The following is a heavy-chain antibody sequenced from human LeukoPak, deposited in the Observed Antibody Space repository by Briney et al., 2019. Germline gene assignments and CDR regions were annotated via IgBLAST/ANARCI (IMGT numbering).Heavy chain of an antibody. Sequence: ASVKVSCKASGYTFTNYGISWVRQAPGQGLEWMGWISGYNGNTNYAQKFQGRVTMTTDTSTSTAYMDLRSLRSDDTAVYYCARDEVGSGWRFDYWGQGTLVTVSS. J-gene: IGHJ4*02. D-gene: IGHD6-19*01. CDR2: ISGYNGNT. CDR1: GYTFTNYG. V-gene: IGHV1-18*04. CDR3: ARDEVGSGWRFDY.